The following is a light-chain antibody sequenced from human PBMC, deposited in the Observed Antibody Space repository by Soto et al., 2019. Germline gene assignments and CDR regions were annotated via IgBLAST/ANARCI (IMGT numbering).Light chain of an antibody. CDR3: QQTDSFPIT. CDR2: TAS. Sequence: DIQMTRSPSSVTASVGDRVTITCRASQDIITWLAWYQQKPGKAPNLLIYTASNLQSGVPSRFSGSGSGTHFTLTIRSLQPEDFGTYYCQQTDSFPITFGQGTRLEIK. V-gene: IGKV1-12*01. J-gene: IGKJ5*01. CDR1: QDIITW.